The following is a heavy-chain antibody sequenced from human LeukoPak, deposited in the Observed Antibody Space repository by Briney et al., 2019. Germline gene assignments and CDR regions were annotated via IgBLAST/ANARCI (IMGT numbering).Heavy chain of an antibody. CDR3: AREVSWTTVTTRHYFYYYMDV. Sequence: HGASVTVSCKASGYSFTDFHVHWVRQAPGQGLEWVGIINPTSGATTYAQKFQGRVTMTGDMSTSTVYMELSGLGSEDTAVYYCAREVSWTTVTTRHYFYYYMDVWGKGTTVTVSS. D-gene: IGHD4-11*01. CDR1: GYSFTDFH. V-gene: IGHV1-46*01. J-gene: IGHJ6*03. CDR2: INPTSGAT.